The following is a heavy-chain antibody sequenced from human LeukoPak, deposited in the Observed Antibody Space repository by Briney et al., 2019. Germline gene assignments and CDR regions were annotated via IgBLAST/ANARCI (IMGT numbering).Heavy chain of an antibody. D-gene: IGHD6-19*01. CDR1: GYTFSDYY. V-gene: IGHV1-2*02. CDR3: ARRYGSGALPDFQH. CDR2: INPDDGDT. Sequence: ASVKVSCKTSGYTFSDYYIHWVRQAPGHGLECVGWINPDDGDTNYGQKFQGRVSMTTVTSINTAYMELSSLTTDDTAIYYCARRYGSGALPDFQHWGQGTLVTVSS. J-gene: IGHJ1*01.